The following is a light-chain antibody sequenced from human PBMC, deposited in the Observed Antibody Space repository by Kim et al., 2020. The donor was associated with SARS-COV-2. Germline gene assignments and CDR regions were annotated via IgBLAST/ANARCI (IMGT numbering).Light chain of an antibody. V-gene: IGKV3-15*01. Sequence: EIVMTQSPATLSVSPGERATLSCRASQTVSSNLAWYQQKPGQAPRLLIYGASYRATAIPARFSGSASGTEFTLTISSLQSEDFAVYYCQQYISWPLTFGGGTKVDIK. CDR1: QTVSSN. CDR2: GAS. J-gene: IGKJ4*01. CDR3: QQYISWPLT.